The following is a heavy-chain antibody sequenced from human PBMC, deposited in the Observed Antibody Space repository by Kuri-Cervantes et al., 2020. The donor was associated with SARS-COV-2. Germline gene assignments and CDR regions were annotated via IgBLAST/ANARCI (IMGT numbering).Heavy chain of an antibody. CDR2: IRYDGSNK. D-gene: IGHD2-21*01. V-gene: IGHV3-30*02. J-gene: IGHJ4*02. CDR1: GFTFSSYA. Sequence: GESLKISCAASGFTFSSYAMHWVRQAPGKGLEWVAFIRYDGSNKYYADSVKGRFTISRDNSKNTLYLQMNSLGAEDTAVYYCAKDFYSPRGGWHYFDYWGQGTLVTVSS. CDR3: AKDFYSPRGGWHYFDY.